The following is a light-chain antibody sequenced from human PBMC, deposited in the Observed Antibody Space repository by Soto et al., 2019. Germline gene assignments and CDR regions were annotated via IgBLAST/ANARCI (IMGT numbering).Light chain of an antibody. CDR3: QQYNECPPLT. CDR2: GAS. CDR1: QSVNSN. Sequence: EIVMTQSPATLSVSPGDGATLSCRASQSVNSNLAWYQQKPGQPPRLLIYGASTRATGIPARFGGSGSGTEFTLTHSSLQPEDFAVYYCQQYNECPPLTFGPGTKVDIE. V-gene: IGKV3-15*01. J-gene: IGKJ3*01.